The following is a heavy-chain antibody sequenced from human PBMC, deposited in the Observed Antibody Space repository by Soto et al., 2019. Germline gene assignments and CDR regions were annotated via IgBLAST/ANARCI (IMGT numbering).Heavy chain of an antibody. CDR3: ARGHVNSGWYYYLDC. CDR2: LSGSGGST. V-gene: IGHV3-23*01. D-gene: IGHD6-19*01. CDR1: GFTFSSYA. Sequence: EVQLLESGGGLVQPGGSLRLSCAASGFTFSSYAMSWVRQAPGKGLEWVSTLSGSGGSTYYADSVKGRFTISRDNSKNTLYLQMNSLSAEDTAVYYCARGHVNSGWYYYLDCWGQGTLVTVSS. J-gene: IGHJ4*02.